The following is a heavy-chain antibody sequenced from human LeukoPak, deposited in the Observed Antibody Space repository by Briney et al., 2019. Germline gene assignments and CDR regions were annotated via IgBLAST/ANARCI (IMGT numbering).Heavy chain of an antibody. J-gene: IGHJ4*02. CDR1: GGSFSGYY. D-gene: IGHD4-17*01. CDR3: ASGPIRSKRFYFDY. V-gene: IGHV4-34*01. CDR2: INHSGST. Sequence: SETLSLTCAVYGGSFSGYYWSWIRQPPGKGLEWIGEINHSGSTNYNPSLKSRVTISVDTSKNQFSLKLSSVTAADTAVYYCASGPIRSKRFYFDYWGQGTLVTVSS.